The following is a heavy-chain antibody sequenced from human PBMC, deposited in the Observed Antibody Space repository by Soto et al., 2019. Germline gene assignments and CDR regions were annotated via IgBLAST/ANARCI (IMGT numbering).Heavy chain of an antibody. CDR3: ARVERGTATTVVDAFDI. J-gene: IGHJ3*02. CDR2: MSHSGGT. D-gene: IGHD1-1*01. Sequence: QVQLQQWGAGLLKPSETLSLTCAVYGGFVSSGSYYWSWIRQPPGKGLEWIGEMSHSGGTDFNPSSKRRVTISVDTSKNQFSLKMSSVTAADTALYYCARVERGTATTVVDAFDIWGPGTMVNVSS. V-gene: IGHV4-34*01. CDR1: GGFVSSGSYY.